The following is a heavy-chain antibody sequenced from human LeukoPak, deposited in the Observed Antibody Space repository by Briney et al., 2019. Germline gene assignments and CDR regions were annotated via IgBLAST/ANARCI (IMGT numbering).Heavy chain of an antibody. CDR1: GGSFSGYY. Sequence: PSETLSLTCAVYGGSFSGYYWSWIRQPPGKGLEWIGEINHSGSTNYNPSLKSRVTISVDTSKNQFFLKLSSVTAADTAVYYCARGFGKRLRFQTDYWGQGTLVTVSS. CDR3: ARGFGKRLRFQTDY. V-gene: IGHV4-34*01. J-gene: IGHJ4*02. D-gene: IGHD1-1*01. CDR2: INHSGST.